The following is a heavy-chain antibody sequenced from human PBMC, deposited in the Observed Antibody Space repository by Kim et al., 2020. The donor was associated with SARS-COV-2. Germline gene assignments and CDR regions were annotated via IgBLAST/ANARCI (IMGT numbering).Heavy chain of an antibody. D-gene: IGHD3-9*01. Sequence: SETLSLTCAVSGGSISSSNWWSWVRQPPGKGLEWIGEIYHSGSTNYNPSLKSRVTISVDKSKNQFSLKLSSVTAADTAVYYCARAGSDILTGYGHFDYWGQGTLVTVSS. J-gene: IGHJ4*02. CDR3: ARAGSDILTGYGHFDY. V-gene: IGHV4-4*02. CDR2: IYHSGST. CDR1: GGSISSSNW.